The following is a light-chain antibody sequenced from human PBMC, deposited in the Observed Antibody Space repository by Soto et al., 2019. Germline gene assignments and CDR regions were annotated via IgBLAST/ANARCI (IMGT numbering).Light chain of an antibody. CDR3: QTWGTGILV. V-gene: IGLV4-69*01. CDR2: LNSDGSH. Sequence: QSVLTQSPSASASLGASVNLTCTLSSGHSSYAIAWHQQQPEKGPRYLMKLNSDGSHSKGDGIPDRFSGSSSGAGRYLTISSLQSEDEADYYCQTWGTGILVFGGGTKVTVL. J-gene: IGLJ2*01. CDR1: SGHSSYA.